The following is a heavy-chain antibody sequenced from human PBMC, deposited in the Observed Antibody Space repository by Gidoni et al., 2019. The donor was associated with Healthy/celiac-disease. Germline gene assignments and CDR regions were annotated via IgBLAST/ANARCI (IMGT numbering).Heavy chain of an antibody. CDR1: GFTFSSYA. CDR2: ISYDGSNK. Sequence: QVQLVESGGGVVQPGRSLRLSWAASGFTFSSYAMHWVRQAPGKGLEWVAVISYDGSNKYYADSVKGRFTISRDNSKNTLYLQMNSLRAEDTAVYYCARDDIAAAEDYWGQGTLVTVSS. D-gene: IGHD6-13*01. CDR3: ARDDIAAAEDY. J-gene: IGHJ4*02. V-gene: IGHV3-30-3*01.